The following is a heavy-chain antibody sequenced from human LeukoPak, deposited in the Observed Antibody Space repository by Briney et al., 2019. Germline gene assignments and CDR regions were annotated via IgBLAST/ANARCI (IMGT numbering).Heavy chain of an antibody. CDR1: GFTFSSYG. Sequence: GGSLRLSCAASGFTFSSYGMHWVRHAPGKGLEWVAFIRYDGSNKYYADSVKGRFTISRDNSKNTLYLQMNSLRAEDTAVYYCATFTYYYDSSGYAQVDYWGQGTLVTVSS. D-gene: IGHD3-22*01. CDR2: IRYDGSNK. CDR3: ATFTYYYDSSGYAQVDY. J-gene: IGHJ4*02. V-gene: IGHV3-30*02.